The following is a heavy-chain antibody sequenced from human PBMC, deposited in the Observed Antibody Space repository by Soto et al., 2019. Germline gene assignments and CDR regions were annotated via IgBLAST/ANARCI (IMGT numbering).Heavy chain of an antibody. CDR2: ISDSGGTR. CDR3: VKGRCKSITCSTVFTDA. V-gene: IGHV3-64D*06. J-gene: IGHJ5*02. D-gene: IGHD2-2*02. CDR1: GVDFRNYA. Sequence: VGSLRLSCAASGVDFRNYAMHWVRQAPGKGPEYLSGISDSGGTRYYADSGKDRMTISRDNSNNTVFLQLRSLKTADTAVYHCVKGRCKSITCSTVFTDARGRGTLVTVSS.